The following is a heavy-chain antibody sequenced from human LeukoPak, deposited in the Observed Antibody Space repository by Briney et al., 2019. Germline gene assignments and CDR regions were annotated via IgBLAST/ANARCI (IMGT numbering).Heavy chain of an antibody. J-gene: IGHJ4*02. V-gene: IGHV4-39*01. Sequence: SETLSLTCTVSGGSISSSSYYWGWIRQPPGKGLERIGSLYYSGSAYYNPSLKSRVTISVDTSKNQFSLKLSSVTAADTAVYYCARRELSTIDYWGQGTLVTVSS. CDR1: GGSISSSSYY. CDR2: LYYSGSA. D-gene: IGHD2-2*01. CDR3: ARRELSTIDY.